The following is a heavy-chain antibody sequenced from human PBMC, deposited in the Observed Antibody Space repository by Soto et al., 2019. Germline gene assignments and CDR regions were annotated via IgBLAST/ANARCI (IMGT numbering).Heavy chain of an antibody. Sequence: PGRSLRLSCAASGFTFSSYAMHWVRQAPGKGLEWVAVISYDGSNKYYADSVKGRFTISRDNSKNTLYLQMNSLRAEDTAVYYCASPSRQWLVLVPAIDYWGQGTLVTVSS. V-gene: IGHV3-30-3*01. CDR1: GFTFSSYA. CDR3: ASPSRQWLVLVPAIDY. CDR2: ISYDGSNK. J-gene: IGHJ4*02. D-gene: IGHD6-19*01.